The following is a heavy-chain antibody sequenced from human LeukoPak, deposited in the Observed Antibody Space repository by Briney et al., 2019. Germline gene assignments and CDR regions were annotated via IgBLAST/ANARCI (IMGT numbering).Heavy chain of an antibody. Sequence: PSETLSLTCTVSGGSISGYYWTWIRQPPGKGLEWIGYMYYNGNTNYNPSLKSRVTISVDTSKNQFSLKLRSVTAADTAVYYCARVTGYMIEDYFDYWGQGTLVTVSS. V-gene: IGHV4-59*01. CDR2: MYYNGNT. CDR3: ARVTGYMIEDYFDY. J-gene: IGHJ4*02. D-gene: IGHD3-22*01. CDR1: GGSISGYY.